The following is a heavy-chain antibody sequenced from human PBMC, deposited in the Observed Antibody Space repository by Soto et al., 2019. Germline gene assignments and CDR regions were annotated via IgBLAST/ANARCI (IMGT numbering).Heavy chain of an antibody. V-gene: IGHV1-2*02. D-gene: IGHD1-26*01. Sequence: SVKVSCKASGYTFTGYYVHWVRQAPGQGLEWMGWINPNSGDTYFAQRFQGRVTMNRDTSIGTAYMELRGLTSDDTAEYYCAKGGAIVAAGTRVYLYNAMDVWGQGTTVTVSS. CDR2: INPNSGDT. J-gene: IGHJ6*02. CDR1: GYTFTGYY. CDR3: AKGGAIVAAGTRVYLYNAMDV.